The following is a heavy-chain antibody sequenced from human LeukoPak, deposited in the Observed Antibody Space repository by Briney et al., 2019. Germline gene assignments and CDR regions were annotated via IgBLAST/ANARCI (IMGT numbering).Heavy chain of an antibody. Sequence: ASVEVSCKASGYTFTDYYMHWVRQAPGEGLEWMGWINPNSGSTSYAQKFQGRVTMTRDTSTSTVYMELSSLRSEDTAVYYCATLAAAGPDWFDPWGQGTLVTVSS. V-gene: IGHV1-46*01. D-gene: IGHD6-13*01. J-gene: IGHJ5*02. CDR1: GYTFTDYY. CDR2: INPNSGST. CDR3: ATLAAAGPDWFDP.